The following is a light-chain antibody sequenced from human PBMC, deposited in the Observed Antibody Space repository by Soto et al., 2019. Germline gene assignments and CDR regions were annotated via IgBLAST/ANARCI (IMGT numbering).Light chain of an antibody. CDR3: QQRSDWPLT. J-gene: IGKJ4*01. V-gene: IGKV3-11*01. Sequence: IVLIRYPATLSLSPRERAKLCCRASQSVSSYLAWYQQKPGQAPRLLIYDASNRATGIPARFSGSGSGTDFTLTISSLEPEDFAVYYCQQRSDWPLTSAGGAKVDI. CDR2: DAS. CDR1: QSVSSY.